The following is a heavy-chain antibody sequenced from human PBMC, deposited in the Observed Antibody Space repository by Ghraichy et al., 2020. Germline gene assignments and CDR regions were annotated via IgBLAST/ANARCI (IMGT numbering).Heavy chain of an antibody. Sequence: GGSGLSCAASGFTFSNWWMHWVRQAPGKGLVWVSRINSDGSDTTYADSVKGRFTISRDNAKNTMYLQMNSLRAEDTAVYYCARLGGGNYFDYWGQGTLVTVSS. CDR1: GFTFSNWW. V-gene: IGHV3-74*01. CDR3: ARLGGGNYFDY. J-gene: IGHJ4*02. D-gene: IGHD1-26*01. CDR2: INSDGSDT.